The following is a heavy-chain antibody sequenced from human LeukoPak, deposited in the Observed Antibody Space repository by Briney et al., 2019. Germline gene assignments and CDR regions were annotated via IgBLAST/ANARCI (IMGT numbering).Heavy chain of an antibody. J-gene: IGHJ5*02. D-gene: IGHD2-21*01. CDR2: INSDGSST. CDR1: GFSLSNYW. Sequence: GGSLRLSCAASGFSLSNYWMHWVRQAPGKGLVWVSRINSDGSSTTYADSVKGRFTISRDNAKNTLYLQMNSLRAEDTAVYYCARDGVEFYNWFDPWGQGTLVTVSS. CDR3: ARDGVEFYNWFDP. V-gene: IGHV3-74*01.